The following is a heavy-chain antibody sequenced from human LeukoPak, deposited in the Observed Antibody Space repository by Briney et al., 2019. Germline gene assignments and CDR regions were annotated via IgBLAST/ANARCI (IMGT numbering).Heavy chain of an antibody. CDR2: ISSSSSYI. V-gene: IGHV3-21*01. J-gene: IGHJ3*02. D-gene: IGHD2-2*01. CDR1: GFTFSSYS. Sequence: GGSLRLSCAASGFTFSSYSMNWVRQAPGKGLEWVSSISSSSSYIYYADSVKGRFTISRDNAKNSLYLQMNSLRAEDTAVYYCAMNYCSSTSCYVDAFDIWGQGTMVTVSS. CDR3: AMNYCSSTSCYVDAFDI.